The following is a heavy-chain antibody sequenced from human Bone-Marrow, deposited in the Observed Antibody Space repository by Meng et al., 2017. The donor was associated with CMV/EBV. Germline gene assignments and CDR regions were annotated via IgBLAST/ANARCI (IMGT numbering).Heavy chain of an antibody. J-gene: IGHJ5*01. CDR1: GYSISSGYY. CDR2: IYHSGST. D-gene: IGHD6-13*01. CDR3: ATAQGVYSSSWPGSWFDP. V-gene: IGHV4-38-2*02. Sequence: SETLSLTCTVSGYSISSGYYWGWIRQPPGKGLEWIGSIYHSGSTYYNPSLKSRVTISVDTSKNQFSLKLSSVTAADTAVYYCATAQGVYSSSWPGSWFDPWGQGTTVTVSS.